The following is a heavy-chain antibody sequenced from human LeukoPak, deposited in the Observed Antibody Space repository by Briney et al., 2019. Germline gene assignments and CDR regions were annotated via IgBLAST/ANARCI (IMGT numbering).Heavy chain of an antibody. CDR3: VRGQLWSYYHDY. J-gene: IGHJ4*02. V-gene: IGHV3-74*01. CDR2: IKGDEGST. CDR1: GFTFSSYW. D-gene: IGHD5-18*01. Sequence: GGSLRLSCAASGFTFSSYWLHWVRHAPGKGLVWVSRIKGDEGSTNYADSVKGRFTISRDNAKNTVYLEMNSLGAEDTAVYYCVRGQLWSYYHDYWGQGTLVTVSS.